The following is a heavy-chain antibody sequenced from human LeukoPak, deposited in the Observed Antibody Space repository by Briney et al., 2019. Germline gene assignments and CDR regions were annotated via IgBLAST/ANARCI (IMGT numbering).Heavy chain of an antibody. D-gene: IGHD3-10*01. CDR1: GGSFSGYY. V-gene: IGHV4-34*01. CDR3: ARFLWFGGTNVFDY. CDR2: INHSGST. Sequence: SETLSLTCAVYGGSFSGYYWSWIRQPPGKGLEWIGEINHSGSTNYNPSLKSRVTISVDTSKNQFSLKLSSVTAADTAAYYCARFLWFGGTNVFDYWGQGTQVTVSP. J-gene: IGHJ4*02.